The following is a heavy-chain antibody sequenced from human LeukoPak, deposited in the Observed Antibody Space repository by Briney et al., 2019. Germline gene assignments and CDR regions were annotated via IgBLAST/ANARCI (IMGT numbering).Heavy chain of an antibody. J-gene: IGHJ4*02. V-gene: IGHV4-31*03. D-gene: IGHD2-21*01. Sequence: NPSETLSLTCTVSGGSISSSSYYWSWIRQHPGKGLEWIGYIYYSGSTYYNPSLKSRVTISVDTSKNQFSLKLSSVTAADTAVYYCAGQGDGYSPVGYWGQGTLVTVSS. CDR1: GGSISSSSYY. CDR3: AGQGDGYSPVGY. CDR2: IYYSGST.